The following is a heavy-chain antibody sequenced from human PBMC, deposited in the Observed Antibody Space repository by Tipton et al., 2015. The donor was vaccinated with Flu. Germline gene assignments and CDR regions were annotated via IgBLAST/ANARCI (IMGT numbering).Heavy chain of an antibody. J-gene: IGHJ5*02. CDR2: IFHSGNT. D-gene: IGHD4-11*01. CDR3: ARRDYSNYVSDPKNWFDP. V-gene: IGHV4-39*07. CDR1: GDSIGSSNYY. Sequence: TLSLTCAVSGDSIGSSNYYWGWIRQPPGKGLEWIGNIFHSGNTYHNPSLKSRVTISVDTSKNQFSLKLSSVTAADTAVYYCARRDYSNYVSDPKNWFDPWGQGTLVTVSS.